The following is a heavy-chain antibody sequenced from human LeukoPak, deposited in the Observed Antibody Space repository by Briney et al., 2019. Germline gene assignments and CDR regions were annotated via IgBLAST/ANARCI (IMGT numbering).Heavy chain of an antibody. V-gene: IGHV3-30*02. CDR3: AKDRGYYFDY. CDR1: EFTFSSYG. D-gene: IGHD3-10*01. Sequence: GGSLRLSCAASEFTFSSYGMYWVRQAPGKGLEWVAFIRYDGSNKYYADSVKGRFTISRDNSKNTLYLQMNSLRVEDTAVYYCAKDRGYYFDYWGQGTLVTVSS. CDR2: IRYDGSNK. J-gene: IGHJ4*02.